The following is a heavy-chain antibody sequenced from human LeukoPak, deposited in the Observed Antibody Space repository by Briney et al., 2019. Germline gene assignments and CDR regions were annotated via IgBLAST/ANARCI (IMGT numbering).Heavy chain of an antibody. D-gene: IGHD2-2*01. Sequence: PSETLSLTCAVYGGSFSGYYWSWIRQPPGKGLEWIGEINHSGSINYNPSLKSRVTISVDTSKNQFSLKLSSVTAADTAVYYCARGSMRYCSSTSCYRSWFDPWGQGTLVTVSS. CDR2: INHSGSI. CDR1: GGSFSGYY. CDR3: ARGSMRYCSSTSCYRSWFDP. J-gene: IGHJ5*02. V-gene: IGHV4-34*01.